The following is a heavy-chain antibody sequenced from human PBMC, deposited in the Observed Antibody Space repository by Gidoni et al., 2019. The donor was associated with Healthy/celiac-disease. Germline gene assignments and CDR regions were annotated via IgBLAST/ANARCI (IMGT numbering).Heavy chain of an antibody. V-gene: IGHV3-23*01. CDR1: GFTFSSYA. Sequence: EVQLLESGGGLVQPGGSLRLSWAASGFTFSSYAMSWVRQAPGKGLEWVSAISGSGGSTYYADSVKGRFTISRDNSKTTLYLQMNSLRAEDTAVYYCARNQLLVVVAATPDYWGQGTLVTVSS. CDR2: ISGSGGST. J-gene: IGHJ4*02. D-gene: IGHD2-15*01. CDR3: ARNQLLVVVAATPDY.